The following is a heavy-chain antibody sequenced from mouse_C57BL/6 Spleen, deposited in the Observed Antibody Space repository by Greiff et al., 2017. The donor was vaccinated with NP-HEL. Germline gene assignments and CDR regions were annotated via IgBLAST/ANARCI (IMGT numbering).Heavy chain of an antibody. CDR3: ARWLLPYYAMDY. CDR2: IDPSDSYT. D-gene: IGHD2-3*01. V-gene: IGHV1-50*01. CDR1: GYTFTSYW. J-gene: IGHJ4*01. Sequence: QVQLQQSGAELVKPGASVKLSCKASGYTFTSYWMQWVKQRPGQGLEWIGEIDPSDSYTNYNQKVKGKATLTVDTSSSTAYMQLSSLTSEDSAVYYCARWLLPYYAMDYWGQGTSVTVSS.